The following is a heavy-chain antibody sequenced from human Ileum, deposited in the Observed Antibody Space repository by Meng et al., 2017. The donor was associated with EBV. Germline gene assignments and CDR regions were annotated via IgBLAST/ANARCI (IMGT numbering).Heavy chain of an antibody. D-gene: IGHD1-26*01. CDR1: GYTFTSYG. Sequence: QAHLVQSGGEVKKPGASVKVSCKASGYTFTSYGITWVRQAPGQGLEWMGWISAYNGNTNYAQTLQGRVTMTTDTSTSTAYMELGSLRSDDTAVYYCARVEVGITSGDYWGQGTLVTVSS. J-gene: IGHJ4*02. V-gene: IGHV1-18*01. CDR2: ISAYNGNT. CDR3: ARVEVGITSGDY.